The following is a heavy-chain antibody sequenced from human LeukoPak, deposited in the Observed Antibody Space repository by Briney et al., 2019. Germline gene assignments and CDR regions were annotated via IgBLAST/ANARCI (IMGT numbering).Heavy chain of an antibody. CDR2: ISGSSSYI. CDR3: ARDPYSGAYGDTYYYYMDV. V-gene: IGHV3-21*01. J-gene: IGHJ6*03. CDR1: GFTFSSYS. D-gene: IGHD1-26*01. Sequence: PGGSLRLSCAASGFTFSSYSMNWVRQAPGKGLEWVSSISGSSSYIYYADSVKGRFTISRDSAKNSLYVQMNSLTAEDTAVYYCARDPYSGAYGDTYYYYMDVWGKGTTVTVSS.